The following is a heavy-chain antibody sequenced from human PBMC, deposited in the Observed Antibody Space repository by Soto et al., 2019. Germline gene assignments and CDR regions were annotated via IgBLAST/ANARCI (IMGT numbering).Heavy chain of an antibody. V-gene: IGHV4-34*01. D-gene: IGHD2-2*01. CDR3: ARGLRYCSSTSCYGFYYYYYMDV. Sequence: PSETLSLTCAVYGGSFSGYYWSWIRQPPEKGLEWIGEINHSGSTNYNPSLKSRVTISVDTSKNQFSLKLSSVTAADTAVYYCARGLRYCSSTSCYGFYYYYYMDVWGKGTTVTV. CDR2: INHSGST. J-gene: IGHJ6*03. CDR1: GGSFSGYY.